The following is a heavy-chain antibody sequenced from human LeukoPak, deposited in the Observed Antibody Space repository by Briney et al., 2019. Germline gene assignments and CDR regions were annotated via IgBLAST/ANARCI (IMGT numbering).Heavy chain of an antibody. Sequence: PGGSLRLSCAASGLTFSTYTMNWVRQAPGKGLEWVSSISSSSYLYYADSVKGRFTISRANARNSLYLEMNSLRAEDTAVYYCARGADYDILTGYMDVWGKGTTVTVSS. CDR1: GLTFSTYT. CDR2: ISSSSYL. V-gene: IGHV3-21*01. J-gene: IGHJ6*03. CDR3: ARGADYDILTGYMDV. D-gene: IGHD3-9*01.